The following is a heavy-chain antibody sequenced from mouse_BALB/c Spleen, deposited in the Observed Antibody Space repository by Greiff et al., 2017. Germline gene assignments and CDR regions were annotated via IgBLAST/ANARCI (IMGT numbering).Heavy chain of an antibody. Sequence: LMESGPELVKPGASVKISCKASGYTFTDYYINWVKQKPGQGLEWIGWIYPGSGNTKYNEKFKGKATLTVDTSSSTAYMQLSSLTSEDTAVYFCARGRAYYRENFDYGGQGTTLTVAS. D-gene: IGHD2-14*01. CDR1: GYTFTDYY. CDR2: IYPGSGNT. J-gene: IGHJ2*01. CDR3: ARGRAYYRENFDY. V-gene: IGHV1-84*02.